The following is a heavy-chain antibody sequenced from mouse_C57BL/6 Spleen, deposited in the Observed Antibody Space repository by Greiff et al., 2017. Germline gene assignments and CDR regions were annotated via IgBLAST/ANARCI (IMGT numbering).Heavy chain of an antibody. CDR2: INPNNGGT. D-gene: IGHD2-2*01. V-gene: IGHV1-26*01. CDR1: GYTFTDYY. J-gene: IGHJ3*01. Sequence: EVQLQQSGPELVKPGASVKISCKASGYTFTDYYMNWVKQSNGKSLEWIGDINPNNGGTSYNQKFKGKATLTVDKSSSTAYLQLRSLTSEDSAVYYCAGSYGSDRGWFAYWGQGTMVTVSA. CDR3: AGSYGSDRGWFAY.